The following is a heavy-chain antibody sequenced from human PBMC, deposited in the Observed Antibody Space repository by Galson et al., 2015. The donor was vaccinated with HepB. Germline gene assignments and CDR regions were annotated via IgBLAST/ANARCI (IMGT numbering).Heavy chain of an antibody. Sequence: SLRLSCAASGFTFNSYPMHWIRQAPGKGLEWLARISHDGTVKIYADSVKGRFIISRDYSKNAVFLQMDSLRPEDTAVYYCARDDLTFGADYWGRGTLVTVSS. V-gene: IGHV3-30-3*01. J-gene: IGHJ4*02. CDR1: GFTFNSYP. D-gene: IGHD3-3*01. CDR2: ISHDGTVK. CDR3: ARDDLTFGADY.